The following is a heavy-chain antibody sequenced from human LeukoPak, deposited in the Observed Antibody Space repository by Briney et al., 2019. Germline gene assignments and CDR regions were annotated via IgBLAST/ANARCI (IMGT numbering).Heavy chain of an antibody. CDR3: AADLTVTHYYYYGMDV. CDR1: GFTFTSSA. J-gene: IGHJ6*02. D-gene: IGHD4-11*01. CDR2: IVVGSGNT. V-gene: IGHV1-58*02. Sequence: GASVKVSCKASGFTFTSSAMQWVRQARGQRLEWIGWIVVGSGNTNYAQKFQERVTITRDMSTSTAYMELSSLRSEDTAVYYCAADLTVTHYYYYGMDVWGQGTTDTVSS.